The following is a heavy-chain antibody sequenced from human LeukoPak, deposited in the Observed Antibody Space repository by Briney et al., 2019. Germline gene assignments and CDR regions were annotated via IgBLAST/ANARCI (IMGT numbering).Heavy chain of an antibody. CDR2: INTNTGNP. CDR3: ARGVVPAAAYNWFDP. V-gene: IGHV7-4-1*02. CDR1: GYTFTSYA. Sequence: ASVKVSFKASGYTFTSYAMNWVRQAPGQELEWMGWINTNTGNPTYAQGFTGRFVFSLDTSVSTAYLQISSLKAEDTAVYHCARGVVPAAAYNWFDPWGQGTLVTVSS. D-gene: IGHD2-2*01. J-gene: IGHJ5*02.